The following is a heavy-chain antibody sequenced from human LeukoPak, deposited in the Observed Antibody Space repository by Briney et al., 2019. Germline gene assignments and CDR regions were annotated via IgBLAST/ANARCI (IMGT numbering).Heavy chain of an antibody. CDR2: IIPIFGTA. Sequence: GSSVKVSCKASGGTFISYAISWVRQAPGQGLEWMGRIIPIFGTANYAQKFQGRVTITTDESTSTAYMELSSLRSEDTAVYYCARDSAVWSGSFVYYFDYWGQGTLVTVSS. CDR3: ARDSAVWSGSFVYYFDY. D-gene: IGHD1-26*01. CDR1: GGTFISYA. J-gene: IGHJ4*02. V-gene: IGHV1-69*05.